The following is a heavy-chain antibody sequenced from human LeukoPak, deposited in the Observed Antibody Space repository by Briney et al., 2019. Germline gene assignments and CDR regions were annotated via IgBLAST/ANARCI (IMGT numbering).Heavy chain of an antibody. CDR3: AKEGPADSGSYNPYYFDY. Sequence: GGSLRLSCAASGFTFTYYTMNWVRAAPGKGLEWVSAISGSGGSTYYADSVKGRFTISRDNSKNTLYLQMNSLRAEDTAVYYCAKEGPADSGSYNPYYFDYWGQGTLVTVSS. J-gene: IGHJ4*02. CDR1: GFTFTYYT. CDR2: ISGSGGST. V-gene: IGHV3-23*01. D-gene: IGHD1-26*01.